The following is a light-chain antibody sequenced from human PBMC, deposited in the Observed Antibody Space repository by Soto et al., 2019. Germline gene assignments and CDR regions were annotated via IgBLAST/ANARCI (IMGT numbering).Light chain of an antibody. V-gene: IGKV3-11*01. Sequence: EIVLTQSPATLSLSPGERATLSCRASQSVSSYLAWYQQKPGQAPRLLIYDASHRATGIPARFSGSGSGTDYTLTIRSVEFEDFAVYYCQHRSNWPRHTFGQGTKLEIK. CDR1: QSVSSY. CDR2: DAS. J-gene: IGKJ2*01. CDR3: QHRSNWPRHT.